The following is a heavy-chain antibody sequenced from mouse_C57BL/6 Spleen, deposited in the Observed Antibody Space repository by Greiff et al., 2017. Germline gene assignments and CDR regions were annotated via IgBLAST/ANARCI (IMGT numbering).Heavy chain of an antibody. J-gene: IGHJ2*01. D-gene: IGHD2-4*01. Sequence: EVLLQQSGPDLVKPGASVKIPCKASGYTFTDYNMAWVSQSHGKSLEWIGDINPNNGGTIYIQKFKGKVTLTVAKSSSTAYMEIHSLTSEDTAVYYCARDYDYTFDDWGQGTTLTVSS. CDR3: ARDYDYTFDD. V-gene: IGHV1-18*01. CDR1: GYTFTDYN. CDR2: INPNNGGT.